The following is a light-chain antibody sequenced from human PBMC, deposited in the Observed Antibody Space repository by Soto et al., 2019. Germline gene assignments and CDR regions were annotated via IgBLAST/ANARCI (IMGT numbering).Light chain of an antibody. Sequence: DIVMTQSPGTLSVSPGERATLSCRASQSVGTNLAWYQQRPGQAPRLLVYGASTRASGIPPRFSGSGSGTDFTLTISRLEPEDFAVYYCQQYGSSPRTFGQGTKVDIK. CDR2: GAS. CDR1: QSVGTN. CDR3: QQYGSSPRT. J-gene: IGKJ1*01. V-gene: IGKV3-20*01.